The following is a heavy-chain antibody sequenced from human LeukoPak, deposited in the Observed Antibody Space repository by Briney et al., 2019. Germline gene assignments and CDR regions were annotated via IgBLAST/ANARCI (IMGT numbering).Heavy chain of an antibody. CDR3: ARGRRYCSSTSCYLSWFDP. J-gene: IGHJ5*02. CDR2: INHSGST. CDR1: GGSFSGYY. D-gene: IGHD2-2*01. Sequence: PSETLSLTCAVYGGSFSGYYWSWIRQPPGKGLEWIGEINHSGSTNYNPSLESRVTISVDTSKNQFSLKLSSVTAADTAVYYCARGRRYCSSTSCYLSWFDPWGQGTLVTVSS. V-gene: IGHV4-34*01.